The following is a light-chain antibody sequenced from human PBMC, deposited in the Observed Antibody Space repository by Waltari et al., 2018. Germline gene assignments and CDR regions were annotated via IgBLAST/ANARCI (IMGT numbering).Light chain of an antibody. CDR2: DDS. CDR3: QVWDARLDHL. V-gene: IGLV3-21*02. CDR1: YIADYS. Sequence: SYVVTQPPSVSVAPGQTATITCGADYIADYSLPWYKQRPGRAPVLVVRDDSDRPSGIPERISGSTSANTATLTITGVEAGDEADYYCQVWDARLDHLFGGGTKLTVL. J-gene: IGLJ2*01.